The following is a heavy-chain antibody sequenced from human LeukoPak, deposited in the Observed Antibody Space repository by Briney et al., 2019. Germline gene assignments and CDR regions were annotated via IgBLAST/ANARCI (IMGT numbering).Heavy chain of an antibody. V-gene: IGHV3-23*01. CDR1: GFTFSSYA. CDR3: ARDWSADY. CDR2: MGGSGDSP. J-gene: IGHJ4*02. Sequence: GGSLRLSCTASGFTFSSYAMTWVRQAPGKGLEWVSAMGGSGDSPKYADSVKGRFTMSRDSSKNTVYLQMNSLRPEDTAVYYCARDWSADYWGQGTPVTVSS.